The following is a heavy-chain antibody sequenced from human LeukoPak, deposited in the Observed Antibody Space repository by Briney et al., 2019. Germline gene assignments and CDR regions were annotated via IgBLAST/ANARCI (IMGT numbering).Heavy chain of an antibody. J-gene: IGHJ3*02. Sequence: GGSLRLSCAASGLTFSSYSVNWVRQAPGKGLEWVSCISTSSTIIYYADSVKGRFTISRDNAKNSLYLQMNSLRAEDTAVYYCAKYYYDSSGYAGWAFDIWGQGTMVTVSS. D-gene: IGHD3-22*01. CDR1: GLTFSSYS. V-gene: IGHV3-21*04. CDR3: AKYYYDSSGYAGWAFDI. CDR2: ISTSSTII.